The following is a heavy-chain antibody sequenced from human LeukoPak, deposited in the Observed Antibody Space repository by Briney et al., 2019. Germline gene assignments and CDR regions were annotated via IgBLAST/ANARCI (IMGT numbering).Heavy chain of an antibody. V-gene: IGHV4-38-2*02. CDR1: GYSISSGYY. J-gene: IGHJ4*02. CDR2: IYHSGRT. Sequence: SETLSLTCTVSGYSISSGYYWGWIRQPPGKGLEWIGSIYHSGRTFYNPSLKSRVTISVDTSKNQFSLKLTSVTAADTAVYYCARAHYDILTGYYTSTIFDYWGQGTLVTVSS. D-gene: IGHD3-9*01. CDR3: ARAHYDILTGYYTSTIFDY.